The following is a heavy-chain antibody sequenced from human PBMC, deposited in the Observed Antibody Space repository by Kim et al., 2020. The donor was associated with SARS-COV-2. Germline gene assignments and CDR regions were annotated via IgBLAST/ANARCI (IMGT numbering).Heavy chain of an antibody. J-gene: IGHJ4*02. CDR1: GFTFSSYG. Sequence: GGSLRLSCGASGFTFSSYGMHWVRQAPGKGLEWVAVIWYDGSNKYYADSVKGRFTISRDNSKNTLYLQMNSLRAEDTAVYYCARDFRFGELLPDFDYWGQGTLVTVSS. V-gene: IGHV3-33*01. CDR2: IWYDGSNK. CDR3: ARDFRFGELLPDFDY. D-gene: IGHD3-10*01.